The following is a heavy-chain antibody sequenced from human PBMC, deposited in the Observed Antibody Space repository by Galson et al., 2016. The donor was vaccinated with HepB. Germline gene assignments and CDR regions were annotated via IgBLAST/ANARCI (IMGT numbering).Heavy chain of an antibody. Sequence: SVKVSCKASGNTFQNYAISWVRQAPGQGLEWMGGIIPIFNTTRYAQKFQGRVTITADQSTTTAYMDLRSLRFEDTAVYYCARGAREVTAIFALKYWGQGSPVTASS. CDR1: GNTFQNYA. V-gene: IGHV1-69*13. CDR3: ARGAREVTAIFALKY. J-gene: IGHJ4*02. CDR2: IIPIFNTT. D-gene: IGHD2-21*02.